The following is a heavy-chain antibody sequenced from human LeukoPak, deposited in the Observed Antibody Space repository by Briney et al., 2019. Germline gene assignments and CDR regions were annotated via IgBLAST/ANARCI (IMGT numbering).Heavy chain of an antibody. J-gene: IGHJ4*02. CDR1: GFTFSSYW. D-gene: IGHD5-18*01. CDR2: IKQDGSEK. V-gene: IGHV3-7*01. CDR3: ARDSRGYSYGPNTDY. Sequence: GGSLRLSCAASGFTFSSYWMSWVRQAPGKGLEWVANIKQDGSEKYYVDSVKGRFTISRDTSRNSLYLQMDSLRVEDTAMYYCARDSRGYSYGPNTDYWGQGTLVAVSS.